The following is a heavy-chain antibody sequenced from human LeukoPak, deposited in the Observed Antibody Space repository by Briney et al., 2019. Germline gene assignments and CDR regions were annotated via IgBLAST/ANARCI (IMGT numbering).Heavy chain of an antibody. J-gene: IGHJ5*02. CDR2: IATYNGDT. D-gene: IGHD6-6*01. Sequence: ASLKVSCKASGYTFTNYGISWVRQAPGQGLEWMGGIATYNGDTNYSQKFQGRVTMTTDTSTSTAYMELRSLRSDDTAVYYCARAVSQYSSSGSWGQGTLVTVSS. CDR1: GYTFTNYG. V-gene: IGHV1-18*01. CDR3: ARAVSQYSSSGS.